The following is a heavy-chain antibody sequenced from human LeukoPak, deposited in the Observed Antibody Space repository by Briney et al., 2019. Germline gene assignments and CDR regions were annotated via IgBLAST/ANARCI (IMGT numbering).Heavy chain of an antibody. CDR1: GFTFGDYA. CDR2: IRSKAYGGTT. CDR3: TRSTPYYYDSSGYYQNFVY. D-gene: IGHD3-22*01. V-gene: IGHV3-49*03. J-gene: IGHJ4*02. Sequence: PGGSLRLSCTASGFTFGDYAMSWFRQAPGKGLEWVGFIRSKAYGGTTEYAASVKGRFTISRDDSKSIAYLQMNSLKTEDTAVYYCTRSTPYYYDSSGYYQNFVYWGQGTLVTVSS.